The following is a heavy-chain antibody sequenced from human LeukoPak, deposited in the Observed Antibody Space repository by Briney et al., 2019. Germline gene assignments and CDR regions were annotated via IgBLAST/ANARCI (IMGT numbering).Heavy chain of an antibody. CDR2: ISAYNGNT. Sequence: GASVKVSCKASGYTFTSYGISWVRQAPGQGLEWMGWISAYNGNTNYAQKLQGRVTMTTDTSTSTAYMELRSLRSDDTAVYYRASSELTYYYDSSGYYPDAFDIWGQGIMVTVSS. D-gene: IGHD3-22*01. CDR3: ASSELTYYYDSSGYYPDAFDI. J-gene: IGHJ3*02. V-gene: IGHV1-18*01. CDR1: GYTFTSYG.